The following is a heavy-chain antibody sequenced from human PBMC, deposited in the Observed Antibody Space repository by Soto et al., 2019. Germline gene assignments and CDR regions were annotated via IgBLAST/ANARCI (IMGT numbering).Heavy chain of an antibody. D-gene: IGHD3-9*01. CDR1: GGTFSSYA. CDR3: ARCDDILTGYDY. Sequence: ASVKVSCKASGGTFSSYAISWVRQAPGQGLEWMGGIIPIFGTANYAQKFQGRVTITADESTSTAYMELSSLRSEDTAVYYCARCDDILTGYDYWGQGTLVTVSS. V-gene: IGHV1-69*13. J-gene: IGHJ4*02. CDR2: IIPIFGTA.